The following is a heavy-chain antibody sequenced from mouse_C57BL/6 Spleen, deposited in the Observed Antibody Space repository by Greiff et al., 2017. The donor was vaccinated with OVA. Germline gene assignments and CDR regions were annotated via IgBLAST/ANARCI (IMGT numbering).Heavy chain of an antibody. Sequence: VQLQQSGAVLVRPGASVKLSCTASGFNIKDDYMHWVKQRPEQGLEWIGWIDPENGDTEYASKFQGKATITADTSSNTAYLQLSSLTSEDTAVYYCTTGAPRKGGDYWGQGTTLTVSS. CDR1: GFNIKDDY. CDR2: IDPENGDT. V-gene: IGHV14-4*01. J-gene: IGHJ2*01. CDR3: TTGAPRKGGDY.